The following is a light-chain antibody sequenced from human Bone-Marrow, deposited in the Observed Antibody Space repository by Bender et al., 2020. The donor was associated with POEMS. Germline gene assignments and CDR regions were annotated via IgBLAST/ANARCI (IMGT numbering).Light chain of an antibody. CDR3: QAWDSSTMV. CDR1: ELGSKF. CDR2: QDR. V-gene: IGLV3-1*01. Sequence: SYELTQPPSVSVSPGQPAIITCSGDELGSKFVSWFQQKPGQSPLLVMFQDRERPSGIPERFSGSNSGNTATLTIGGSQALDEADYYCQAWDSSTMVFGGGSKLTVL. J-gene: IGLJ2*01.